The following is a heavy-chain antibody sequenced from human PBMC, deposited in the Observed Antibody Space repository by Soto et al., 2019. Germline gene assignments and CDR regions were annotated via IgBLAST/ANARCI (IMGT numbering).Heavy chain of an antibody. V-gene: IGHV1-69*01. CDR1: GGTFSSYA. D-gene: IGHD2-15*01. CDR2: IIPIFGTA. J-gene: IGHJ4*02. CDR3: ARGRIVVVVAVTRPLEPDDYYFDY. Sequence: QVQLVQSGAEVKKPGSSVKVSCKASGGTFSSYAISWVRQAPGQGLEWMGGIIPIFGTANYAQKFQGRVTITADESTSTAYMELSSLRSEDTAVYYCARGRIVVVVAVTRPLEPDDYYFDYWGQGTLVTVSS.